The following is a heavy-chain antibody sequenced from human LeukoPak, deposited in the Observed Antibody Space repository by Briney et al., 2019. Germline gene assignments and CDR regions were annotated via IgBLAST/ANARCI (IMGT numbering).Heavy chain of an antibody. CDR2: IYYSGST. V-gene: IGHV4-31*03. J-gene: IGHJ5*02. CDR3: ARNYGDYPNWFDP. D-gene: IGHD4-17*01. Sequence: PSETLSLTCTVSGGSISSGGYYWSWIRQHPGKGPEWIGYIYYSGSTYYNPSLKSRVTISVDTSKNQFSLKLSSVTAADTAVYYCARNYGDYPNWFDPWGQGTLVTVSS. CDR1: GGSISSGGYY.